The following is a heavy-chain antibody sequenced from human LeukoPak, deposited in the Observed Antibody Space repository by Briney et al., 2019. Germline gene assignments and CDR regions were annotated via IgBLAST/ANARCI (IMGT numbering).Heavy chain of an antibody. V-gene: IGHV3-43D*03. CDR2: ISWDGGST. J-gene: IGHJ4*02. CDR3: ASYASLDY. Sequence: GGSLRLSCAASGFTFDAYAMHWVRQAPGKGLEWVSLISWDGGSTYYADSVKGRFTISRDNSKNSLYLQMNGLRAEDTALYYCASYASLDYWGQGTLVTVSS. CDR1: GFTFDAYA. D-gene: IGHD1-26*01.